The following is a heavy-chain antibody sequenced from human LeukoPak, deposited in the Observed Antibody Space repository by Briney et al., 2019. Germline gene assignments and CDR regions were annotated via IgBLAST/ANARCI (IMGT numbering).Heavy chain of an antibody. V-gene: IGHV1-18*01. Sequence: GASVKVSCKASGYTFTSYGISWVRQAPGQGLEWMGWISAYNGNTNYAQKPQGRVTMTTDTSTSTAYMELRSLRSDDTAVYYCARYDFWSGYYDLDYGMDVWGQGTTVTVSS. CDR3: ARYDFWSGYYDLDYGMDV. D-gene: IGHD3-3*01. CDR2: ISAYNGNT. J-gene: IGHJ6*02. CDR1: GYTFTSYG.